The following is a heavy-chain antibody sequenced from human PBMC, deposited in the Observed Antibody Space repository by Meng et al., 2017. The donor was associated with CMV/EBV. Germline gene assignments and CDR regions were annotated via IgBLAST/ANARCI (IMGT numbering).Heavy chain of an antibody. CDR3: AKERGWELLGLFDY. CDR2: IRYDGSNK. Sequence: GGSLRLSCAASGFTFSSYGMHWVRQAPGKGLEWVAFIRYDGSNKYYADSVKGRFTISRDNSKNTLYLQMTSLRAEDTAVYYCAKERGWELLGLFDYWGQGTLVIVSS. D-gene: IGHD1-26*01. J-gene: IGHJ4*02. CDR1: GFTFSSYG. V-gene: IGHV3-30*02.